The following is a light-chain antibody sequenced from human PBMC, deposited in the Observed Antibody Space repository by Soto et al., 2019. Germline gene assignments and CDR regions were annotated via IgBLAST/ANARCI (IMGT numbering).Light chain of an antibody. V-gene: IGKV1-12*01. J-gene: IGKJ2*01. CDR2: AAS. CDR1: QDVSNW. CDR3: HQTNSLPPT. Sequence: DIQLTQSPSSVSASVGDRVTLTCRASQDVSNWLAWYQQKPGKAPNLLIFAASNLQSGVPSRFSGSGSGTDFTLTISSLQPEDFATYYCHQTNSLPPTFGXGT.